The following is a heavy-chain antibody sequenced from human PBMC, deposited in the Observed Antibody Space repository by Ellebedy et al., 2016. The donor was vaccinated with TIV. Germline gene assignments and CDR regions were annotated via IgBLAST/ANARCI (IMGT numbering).Heavy chain of an antibody. CDR1: GLTFTDYW. CDR3: AGGRGWLVDY. V-gene: IGHV3-7*01. J-gene: IGHJ4*02. Sequence: PGGSLRLSCAASGLTFTDYWMHWFRQAPGQGLEWVANIKQDGSEQNYVGSVKGRFTISRDNAKNSLSLQMNTLRTEDTDVYYCAGGRGWLVDYWGQGIMVTVSS. CDR2: IKQDGSEQ. D-gene: IGHD6-19*01.